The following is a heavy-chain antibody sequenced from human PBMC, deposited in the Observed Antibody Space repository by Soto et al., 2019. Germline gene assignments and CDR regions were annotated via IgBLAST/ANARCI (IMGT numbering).Heavy chain of an antibody. CDR1: GYTFTSYG. D-gene: IGHD2-2*01. CDR3: ARVISAKLVPEGVDY. J-gene: IGHJ4*02. CDR2: ISAYNGNT. V-gene: IGHV1-18*01. Sequence: ASVKVSCKASGYTFTSYGISWVRQAPGQGLEWMGWISAYNGNTNYAQKLQGRVTMTTDTSTSTAYMELRSLRSDDTAVYYCARVISAKLVPEGVDYWGQGTLVTVSS.